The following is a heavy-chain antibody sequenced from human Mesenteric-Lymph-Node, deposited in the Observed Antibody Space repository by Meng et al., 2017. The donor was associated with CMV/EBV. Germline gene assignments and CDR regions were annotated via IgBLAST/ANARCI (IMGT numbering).Heavy chain of an antibody. CDR2: INNSGST. CDR1: GGSFSGYY. D-gene: IGHD5-18*01. CDR3: AKMTSGMVAED. J-gene: IGHJ4*02. Sequence: SQTLSLTCAVYGGSFSGYYWSWIRQSPGKGLEWLGEINNSGSTNYNPSLKSRVTISVDTSKNQFSLKLTSVTAADTAFYYCAKMTSGMVAEDWGQGTLVTVSS. V-gene: IGHV4-34*01.